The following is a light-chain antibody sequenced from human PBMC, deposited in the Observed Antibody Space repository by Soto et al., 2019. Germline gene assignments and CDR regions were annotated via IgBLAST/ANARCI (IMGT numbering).Light chain of an antibody. CDR3: QQSYKAPLT. Sequence: DIQMTQSPSSPSASVGDRVTVTCRARQSIRNDLNWYQQKPGKAPKLLIFSPSTLQSGVPSRFSGSGSGTDFTLTITNLQPADFVIYYCQQSYKAPLTFGGGTTVEIK. V-gene: IGKV1-39*01. CDR2: SPS. CDR1: QSIRND. J-gene: IGKJ4*01.